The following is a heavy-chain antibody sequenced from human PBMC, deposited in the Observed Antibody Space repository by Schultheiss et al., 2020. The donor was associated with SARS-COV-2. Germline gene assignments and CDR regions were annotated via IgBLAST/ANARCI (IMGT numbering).Heavy chain of an antibody. V-gene: IGHV3-23*01. J-gene: IGHJ6*02. D-gene: IGHD3-3*01. CDR1: GFTFSSYA. Sequence: GGSLRLSCAASGFTFSSYAMSWVRQAPGKGLEWVSAISGSGGSTYYADSVKGRFTISRDNSKNTLYLQMNSLRAEDTAVYYCAKDLSARGHGGYYDFWSGREYYYGMDVWGQGTTVTVSS. CDR3: AKDLSARGHGGYYDFWSGREYYYGMDV. CDR2: ISGSGGST.